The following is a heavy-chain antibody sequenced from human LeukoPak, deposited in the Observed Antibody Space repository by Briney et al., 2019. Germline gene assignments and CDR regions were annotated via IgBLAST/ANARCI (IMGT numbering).Heavy chain of an antibody. CDR3: AKGRQQSGVGALRWSDP. D-gene: IGHD1-26*01. CDR2: MSPNSGST. CDR1: GYTFTSYD. J-gene: IGHJ5*02. Sequence: ASVKVSCKASGYTFTSYDINWVRQATGQGPEWMGWMSPNSGSTGYAQKFQGRVTMTTNTSISTAYMELSSLTSGDTAVYYCAKGRQQSGVGALRWSDPWGQGTLVTVSS. V-gene: IGHV1-8*01.